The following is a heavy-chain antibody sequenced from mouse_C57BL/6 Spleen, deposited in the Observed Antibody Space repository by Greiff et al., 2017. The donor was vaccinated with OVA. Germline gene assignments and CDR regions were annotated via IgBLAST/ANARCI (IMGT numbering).Heavy chain of an antibody. D-gene: IGHD2-3*01. CDR2: ISSGSSTI. CDR1: GFTFSDYG. CDR3: AKDDGYYEAWFAY. J-gene: IGHJ3*01. V-gene: IGHV5-17*01. Sequence: EVKLVESGGGLVKPGGSLKLSCAASGFTFSDYGMHWVRQAPEKGLEWVAYISSGSSTIYYADTVKGRFTISRDNAKNILFLQMTSLRSEDTAMYYCAKDDGYYEAWFAYWGQGTLVTVSA.